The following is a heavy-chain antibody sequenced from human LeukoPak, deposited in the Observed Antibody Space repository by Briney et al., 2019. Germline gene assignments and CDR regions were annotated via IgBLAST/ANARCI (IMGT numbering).Heavy chain of an antibody. J-gene: IGHJ6*02. CDR1: GFTFNTFG. D-gene: IGHD2-15*01. CDR2: ISYGGHSE. Sequence: PGKSLRLSCAASGFTFNTFGMHWVRQAPGKGLEWVAHISYGGHSEYYLDSVKGRFTISRDNSKSTLYLQMNNLTVEDTALYYCAKIHVEVAARSYYYGMDVWGQGTTVSVSS. V-gene: IGHV3-30*18. CDR3: AKIHVEVAARSYYYGMDV.